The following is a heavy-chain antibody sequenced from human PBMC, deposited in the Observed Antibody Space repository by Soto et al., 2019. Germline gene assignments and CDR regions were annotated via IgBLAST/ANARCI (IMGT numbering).Heavy chain of an antibody. J-gene: IGHJ4*02. V-gene: IGHV1-18*04. CDR2: ISAYNGNT. CDR1: GYTFTSYG. CDR3: ARDRRSHYYDSSGYSLDY. Sequence: GASVKVSCKASGYTFTSYGISWVRQAPGQGLEWMGWISAYNGNTNYAQKLQGGVTMTTDTSTSTAYMELRSLRSDDTAVYYCARDRRSHYYDSSGYSLDYWGQGTLVTVSS. D-gene: IGHD3-22*01.